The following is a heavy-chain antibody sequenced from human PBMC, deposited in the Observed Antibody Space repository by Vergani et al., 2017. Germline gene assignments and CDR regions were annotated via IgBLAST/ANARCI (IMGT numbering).Heavy chain of an antibody. CDR1: GFTFSSYA. Sequence: QVQLVESGGGVVQPGRSLRLSCAASGFTFSSYAMHWVRQAPGKGLEWVAVISYDGSNKYYADSVKGRFTISRDNSKNTLYLQMNSLRAEDTAVYYCARDWGSEYYGSGSYRWFDPWGQGTLVTVSS. V-gene: IGHV3-30*04. CDR3: ARDWGSEYYGSGSYRWFDP. CDR2: ISYDGSNK. J-gene: IGHJ5*02. D-gene: IGHD3-10*01.